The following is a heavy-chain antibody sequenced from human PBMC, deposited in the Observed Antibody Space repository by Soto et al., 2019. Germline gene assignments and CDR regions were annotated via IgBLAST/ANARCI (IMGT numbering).Heavy chain of an antibody. CDR3: ARTIVVVKGYYYYGMDV. Sequence: SVKVSCKASGGTFSSYATSWVRQAPGQRLEWMGGIIPIFGTANYAQKFQGRVTITADESTSTAYMELSSLRSEDTAVYYCARTIVVVKGYYYYGMDVWGQGATVTVSS. J-gene: IGHJ6*02. CDR2: IIPIFGTA. V-gene: IGHV1-69*13. CDR1: GGTFSSYA. D-gene: IGHD3-22*01.